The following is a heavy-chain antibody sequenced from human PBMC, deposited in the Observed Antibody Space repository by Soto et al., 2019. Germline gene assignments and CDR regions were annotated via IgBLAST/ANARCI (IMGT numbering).Heavy chain of an antibody. J-gene: IGHJ5*02. Sequence: PGGSLSLSCAASGFTFSSYSMNWVRQAPGKGLEGVSSISSSSSYIYYADSVKGRFTISRDNAKNSLYLQMDSLRAEDTAVYYCARGMDPPEFEPWGQGTLVTVSS. CDR3: ARGMDPPEFEP. CDR1: GFTFSSYS. V-gene: IGHV3-21*01. D-gene: IGHD2-8*01. CDR2: ISSSSSYI.